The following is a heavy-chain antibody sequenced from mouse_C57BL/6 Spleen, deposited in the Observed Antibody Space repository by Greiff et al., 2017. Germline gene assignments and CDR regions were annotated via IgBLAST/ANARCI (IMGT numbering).Heavy chain of an antibody. V-gene: IGHV1-59*01. CDR2: IDPSDSYT. CDR1: GYTFTSYW. D-gene: IGHD3-2*01. CDR3: ARVETAHDY. Sequence: VQLQQPGAELVRPGTSVKLSCKASGYTFTSYWMHWVKQRPGQGLEWIGVIDPSDSYTNYNQKFKGKATLTVDTSSSTAYMQLSSLTSEDSAVYYCARVETAHDYWGQGTTLTVSS. J-gene: IGHJ2*01.